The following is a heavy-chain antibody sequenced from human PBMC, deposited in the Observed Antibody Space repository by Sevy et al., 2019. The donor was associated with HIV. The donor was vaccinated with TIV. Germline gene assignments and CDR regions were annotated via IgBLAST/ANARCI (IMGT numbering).Heavy chain of an antibody. J-gene: IGHJ4*02. D-gene: IGHD5-18*01. Sequence: GGSLRLSCAASGFSLDSYWMSWVRQTPGKGLEWVANRKKDGSVTYYVDSVKGRFTNSRDNARNLVYLQRNGLRVEDTAIYYCVRGVAEHDSFWGQGTLVTVSS. CDR1: GFSLDSYW. V-gene: IGHV3-7*01. CDR3: VRGVAEHDSF. CDR2: RKKDGSVT.